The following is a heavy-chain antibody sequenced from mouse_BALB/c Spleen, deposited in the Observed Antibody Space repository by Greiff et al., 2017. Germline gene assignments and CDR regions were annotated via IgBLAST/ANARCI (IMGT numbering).Heavy chain of an antibody. D-gene: IGHD1-2*01. CDR2: ISSGGGST. Sequence: EGKLVESGGGLVKPGGSLKLSCAASGFAFSSYDMSWVRQTPEKRLEWVAYISSGGGSTYYPDTVKGRFTIARDNAKNTLYLQMSSLKSEDTAMYYCARLAATWYFDVWGAGTTVTVSS. CDR1: GFAFSSYD. V-gene: IGHV5-12-1*01. J-gene: IGHJ1*01. CDR3: ARLAATWYFDV.